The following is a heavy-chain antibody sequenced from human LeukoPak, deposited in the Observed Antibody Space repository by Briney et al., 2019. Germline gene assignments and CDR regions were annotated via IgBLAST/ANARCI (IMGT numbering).Heavy chain of an antibody. D-gene: IGHD2-15*01. CDR2: LIGSGDTT. J-gene: IGHJ5*01. CDR3: VKEGGSFLTWFDS. CDR1: GFTFYNYA. Sequence: GGSLRLSCAASGFTFYNYAMSWVRQAPGKGLGWVSALIGSGDTTYYADSVKGRFTISRDNSKNTLFLQMNSLTAEDTAIYYCVKEGGSFLTWFDSWGQGSLVTVSS. V-gene: IGHV3-23*01.